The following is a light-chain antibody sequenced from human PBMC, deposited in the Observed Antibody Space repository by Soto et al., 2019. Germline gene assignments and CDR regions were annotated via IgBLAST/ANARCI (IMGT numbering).Light chain of an antibody. CDR3: QQRSDWSPLT. CDR2: DAS. V-gene: IGKV3-11*01. Sequence: EIVLTQSPATLSLSPGERATLSCRASRSVTNNLAWYQQKPGQPPRLLIYDASNRATGIPARFSGSGSGTDFTLTISSLEPEDFAIYYCQQRSDWSPLTFGGGTKVEI. J-gene: IGKJ4*01. CDR1: RSVTNN.